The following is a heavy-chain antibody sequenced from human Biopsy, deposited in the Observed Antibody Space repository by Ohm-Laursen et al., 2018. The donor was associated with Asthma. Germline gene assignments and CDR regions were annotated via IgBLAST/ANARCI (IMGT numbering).Heavy chain of an antibody. J-gene: IGHJ4*02. Sequence: SVKVSCNVSGFPLTAYTFQWVRQARGLGLEWIGWIVLGSGDTNYAQKFQERVTFTRDMSTSTASMELRGLRSEDTAVYFCAAGRTSLNGESLVWGQGALVSVSS. CDR2: IVLGSGDT. V-gene: IGHV1-58*01. CDR3: AAGRTSLNGESLV. CDR1: GFPLTAYT. D-gene: IGHD4-17*01.